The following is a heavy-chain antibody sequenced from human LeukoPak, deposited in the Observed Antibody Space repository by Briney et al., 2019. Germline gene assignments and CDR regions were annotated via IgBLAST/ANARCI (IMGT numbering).Heavy chain of an antibody. CDR1: GDSVSSNSTA. Sequence: SQTLSLTCAISGDSVSSNSTACNWIRQSPSRGLEWLGRTYYRSKWYHEYAVSVKSRITINPDTSKNQFSLQLNSVTPEDTAIYYCAILRTASSFDFWGQGTLVTVSS. CDR3: AILRTASSFDF. V-gene: IGHV6-1*01. J-gene: IGHJ4*02. CDR2: TYYRSKWYH. D-gene: IGHD1-1*01.